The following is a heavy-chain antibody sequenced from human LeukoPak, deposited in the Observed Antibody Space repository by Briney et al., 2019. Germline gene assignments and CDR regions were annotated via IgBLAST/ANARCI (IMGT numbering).Heavy chain of an antibody. D-gene: IGHD3-3*01. CDR3: AGVRLWSGYTFDY. J-gene: IGHJ4*02. V-gene: IGHV4-59*01. CDR1: GGSISSYY. CDR2: IYYSGST. Sequence: SETLSLTCTVSGGSISSYYWSWIRQPPGKGLEWIGYIYYSGSTNYNPSLKSRVTISVDTSKNQFSLKLSSVTAADTAVYYRAGVRLWSGYTFDYWGQGTLVTVSS.